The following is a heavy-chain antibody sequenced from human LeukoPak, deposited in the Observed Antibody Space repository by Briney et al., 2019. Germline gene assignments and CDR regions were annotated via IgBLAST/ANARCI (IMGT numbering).Heavy chain of an antibody. CDR1: GFTFRSYS. J-gene: IGHJ4*02. D-gene: IGHD4-11*01. CDR2: ISSISSTI. Sequence: PGGTLRLSRAVSGFTFRSYSMHWVRQAPGKGRAWVSYISSISSTIYYADSVKGRFIISRENAKNSLYLQVNSLRAEDTAVYYCAPVTWDRSLFNYWGQGTLVTVSS. V-gene: IGHV3-48*01. CDR3: APVTWDRSLFNY.